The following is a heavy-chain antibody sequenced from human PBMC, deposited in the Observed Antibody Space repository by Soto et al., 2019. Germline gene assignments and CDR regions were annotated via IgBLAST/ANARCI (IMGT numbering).Heavy chain of an antibody. D-gene: IGHD3-3*01. V-gene: IGHV4-59*01. J-gene: IGHJ4*02. CDR3: ARHATNPDDFWSGYHFDY. CDR2: IYYSGST. Sequence: SETLSLTCTVSGGSISSYYWSWIRQPPGKGLEWIGYIYYSGSTNYNPSLKSRVTISVDTSKNQFSLKLSSVTAADTAVYYCARHATNPDDFWSGYHFDYWGQGTLVTVSS. CDR1: GGSISSYY.